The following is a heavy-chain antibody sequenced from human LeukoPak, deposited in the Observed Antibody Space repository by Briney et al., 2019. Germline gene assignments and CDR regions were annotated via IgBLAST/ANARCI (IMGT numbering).Heavy chain of an antibody. J-gene: IGHJ5*02. V-gene: IGHV3-23*01. CDR1: GFTFSSYA. D-gene: IGHD3-10*01. Sequence: GSLRLSCVASGFTFSSYAMSWVRQAPGKGLKPVSSISASGGTTYYLDSVRGRFTISRDNSKNTLYLQMNSLRAEDTAIYSCARDIRGSGNYGWFDPWGQGTLVTVSS. CDR3: ARDIRGSGNYGWFDP. CDR2: ISASGGTT.